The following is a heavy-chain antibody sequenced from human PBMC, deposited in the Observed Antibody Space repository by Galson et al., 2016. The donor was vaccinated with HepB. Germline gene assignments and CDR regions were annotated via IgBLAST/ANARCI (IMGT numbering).Heavy chain of an antibody. J-gene: IGHJ4*02. CDR2: ISGSGNHT. CDR1: GSTFSNYA. V-gene: IGHV3-23*01. CDR3: ASALYCSGGSCYSGFDF. Sequence: SLRLSCAGSGSTFSNYALTWVRQAPGKGLEWVSIISGSGNHTYYADSVKGRFTISRDNSNNTLYLQLNSLRVEDTALYSCASALYCSGGSCYSGFDFWGQGTLVLVSS. D-gene: IGHD2-15*01.